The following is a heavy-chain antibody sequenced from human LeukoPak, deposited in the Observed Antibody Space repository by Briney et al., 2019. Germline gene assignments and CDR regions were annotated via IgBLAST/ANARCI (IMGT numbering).Heavy chain of an antibody. D-gene: IGHD1-26*01. CDR1: GFTFSSYW. V-gene: IGHV3-7*01. Sequence: PGGSLRLSCAASGFTFSSYWMSWVRQAPGKGLEWVGNIKEDGSEKYHVDSVKGRFLISRDNAKNSLYLQMSSLGAGDTAVYYCARDRGSMGAQPFDYWGQGTLVTVSS. J-gene: IGHJ4*02. CDR3: ARDRGSMGAQPFDY. CDR2: IKEDGSEK.